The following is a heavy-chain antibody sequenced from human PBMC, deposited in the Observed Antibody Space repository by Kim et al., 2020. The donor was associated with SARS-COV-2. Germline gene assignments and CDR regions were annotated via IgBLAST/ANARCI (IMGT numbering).Heavy chain of an antibody. Sequence: SGPTLVNPTRTLTLTCTFSGFSLSTRGVGVGWIRQPPGKALEWLALIYWDDDKRYSPSLKSRLTITKDTSKNQVVLTMTNMDPVDTATYYCAHRGMTTVTSWFDPWGQGTLVTVSS. CDR1: GFSLSTRGVG. D-gene: IGHD4-17*01. CDR2: IYWDDDK. V-gene: IGHV2-5*02. J-gene: IGHJ5*02. CDR3: AHRGMTTVTSWFDP.